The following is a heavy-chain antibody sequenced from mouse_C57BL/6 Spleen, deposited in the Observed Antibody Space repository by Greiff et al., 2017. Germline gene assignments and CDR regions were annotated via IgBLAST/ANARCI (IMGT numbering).Heavy chain of an antibody. J-gene: IGHJ1*03. CDR3: ARSGGLRWYFDV. CDR1: GYSFTDYN. Sequence: EVQLQQSGPELVKPGASVQISCKASGYSFTDYNMNWVKPSNGKSLEWIGVINPNYGTTSYNQKFKGKATLTVDQTSSTAYMQLNSLTSEDSAVCYCARSGGLRWYFDVWGTGTTVTVYS. D-gene: IGHD2-4*01. V-gene: IGHV1-39*01. CDR2: INPNYGTT.